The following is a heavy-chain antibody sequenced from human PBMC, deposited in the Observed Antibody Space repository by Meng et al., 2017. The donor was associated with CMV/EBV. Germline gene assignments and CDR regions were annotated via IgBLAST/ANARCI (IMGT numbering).Heavy chain of an antibody. D-gene: IGHD2-2*02. J-gene: IGHJ5*02. V-gene: IGHV1-69*05. Sequence: SVKVSCKAPGGTFSSYAISWVRQAPGQGLEWMGGIIPIFGTANYAQKFQGRVTITTDESTSTAYMELSSLRSEDTAVYYCAREGQSGVPAAIYGFWLDPWGQGTLVTVSS. CDR1: GGTFSSYA. CDR2: IIPIFGTA. CDR3: AREGQSGVPAAIYGFWLDP.